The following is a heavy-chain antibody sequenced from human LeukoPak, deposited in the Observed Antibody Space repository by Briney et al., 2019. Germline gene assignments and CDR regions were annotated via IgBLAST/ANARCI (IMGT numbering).Heavy chain of an antibody. CDR2: IDWDDNK. J-gene: IGHJ4*02. Sequence: ESGPALVKSTQTLTLTCTFSGFSLKTSGVCASWIRQPPGKALEWLERIDWDDNKYYSTSLKTRLTISKDTSKNQVVLTMTNMDPVDTATYYCARGLNYDSSGYYKYHFDYWGQGTLVTVSS. CDR3: ARGLNYDSSGYYKYHFDY. D-gene: IGHD3-22*01. CDR1: GFSLKTSGVC. V-gene: IGHV2-70*11.